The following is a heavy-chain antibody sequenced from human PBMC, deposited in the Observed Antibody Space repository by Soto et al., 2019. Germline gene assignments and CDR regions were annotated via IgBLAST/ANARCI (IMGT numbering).Heavy chain of an antibody. Sequence: ASVKVSCKASGGTFSSYAISWVRQAPGQGLEWMGGIIPIFGTANYAQKFQGRVTITADESTSTAYMELSSLRSEDTAVYYCARGSMTISLPINEYYYYGMDVWGQGTTVTVSS. CDR1: GGTFSSYA. D-gene: IGHD3-3*01. CDR3: ARGSMTISLPINEYYYYGMDV. CDR2: IIPIFGTA. V-gene: IGHV1-69*13. J-gene: IGHJ6*02.